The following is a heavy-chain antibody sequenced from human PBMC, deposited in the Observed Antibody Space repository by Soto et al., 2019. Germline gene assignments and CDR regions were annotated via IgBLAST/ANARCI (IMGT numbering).Heavy chain of an antibody. J-gene: IGHJ4*02. CDR2: IIPLFGAT. CDR1: GGTFNNYA. V-gene: IGHV1-69*06. Sequence: QVQLVQSGAEVKKPGSSVKVSCKASGGTFNNYAISWVRQAPGQGLEWMGGIIPLFGATNYAQHFQGRVTITADKFPSTSYMELSSLKSEDTAVYYCARLIGEGYSGTYGLDYWGQGTLGTVSS. D-gene: IGHD1-26*01. CDR3: ARLIGEGYSGTYGLDY.